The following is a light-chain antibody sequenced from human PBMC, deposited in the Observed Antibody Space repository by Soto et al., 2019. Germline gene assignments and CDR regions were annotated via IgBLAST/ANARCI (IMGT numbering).Light chain of an antibody. CDR3: QQYGSSPWK. CDR1: QSVSSSY. Sequence: EIVLTQSPGTLSLSPGERATLSCRASQSVSSSYLAWYQQKPGQAPRLLIYGASSRATGIPDRFSGSGSGTDFTLTISRLEPEDFAVYYCQQYGSSPWKFGQVTKEDIK. V-gene: IGKV3-20*01. J-gene: IGKJ1*01. CDR2: GAS.